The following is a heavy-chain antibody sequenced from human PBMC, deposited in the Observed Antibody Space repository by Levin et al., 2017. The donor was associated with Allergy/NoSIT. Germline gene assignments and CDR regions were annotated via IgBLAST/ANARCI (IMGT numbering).Heavy chain of an antibody. Sequence: EASVKVSCKASGGTFSSYAISWVRQAPGQGLEWMGGIIPIFGTANYAQKFQGRVTITADESTSTAYMELSSLRSEDTAVYYCARVLPLEYSSSSGYFDYWGQGTLVTVSS. V-gene: IGHV1-69*13. J-gene: IGHJ4*02. CDR1: GGTFSSYA. D-gene: IGHD6-6*01. CDR3: ARVLPLEYSSSSGYFDY. CDR2: IIPIFGTA.